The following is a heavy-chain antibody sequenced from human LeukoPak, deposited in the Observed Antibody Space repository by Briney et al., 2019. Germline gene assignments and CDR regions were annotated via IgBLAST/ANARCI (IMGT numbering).Heavy chain of an antibody. CDR1: GDGVSSNSAA. D-gene: IGHD5-12*01. J-gene: IGHJ4*02. CDR3: AREGDDSGYALYYLDY. CDR2: TYYRSKWYN. V-gene: IGHV6-1*01. Sequence: SQTLSLTCAISGDGVSSNSAAWNWIRQSPSRGLEWLGRTYYRSKWYNDYAVSVKSRITINPDTSKNQFSLQLNSVTPEDTAVYYCAREGDDSGYALYYLDYGGQETLVTVPS.